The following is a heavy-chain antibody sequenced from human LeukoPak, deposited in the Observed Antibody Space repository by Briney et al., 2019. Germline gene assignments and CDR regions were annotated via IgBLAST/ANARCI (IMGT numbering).Heavy chain of an antibody. CDR2: IKQDGSEK. CDR1: GFSFSNYW. J-gene: IGHJ4*02. D-gene: IGHD6-19*01. CDR3: DGGTGWVSNLG. V-gene: IGHV3-7*03. Sequence: GGSLRLSCAASGFSFSNYWMHWVRQPPGKGLEWVANIKQDGSEKYYVDSVKGRFTISRDNAKNSLYLQMNSLRAEDTGVYYCDGGTGWVSNLGGGEGTLVIVSS.